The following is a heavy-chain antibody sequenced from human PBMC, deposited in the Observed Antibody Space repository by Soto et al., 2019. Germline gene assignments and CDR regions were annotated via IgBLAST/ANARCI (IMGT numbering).Heavy chain of an antibody. CDR3: ARHVLGGYYYDSSGYYRLRDYYYGMDV. J-gene: IGHJ6*02. CDR1: GYSFTSYW. Sequence: PGESLKISCKGSGYSFTSYWIGWVRQMPGKGLEWMGIIYPGDSDTRYSPSFQGQVTISADKSISTAYLQWSSLKASDTAMYYCARHVLGGYYYDSSGYYRLRDYYYGMDVWGQGTTVTVSS. CDR2: IYPGDSDT. D-gene: IGHD3-22*01. V-gene: IGHV5-51*01.